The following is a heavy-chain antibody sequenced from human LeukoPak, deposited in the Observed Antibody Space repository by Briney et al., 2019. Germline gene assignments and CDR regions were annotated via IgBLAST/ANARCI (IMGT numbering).Heavy chain of an antibody. J-gene: IGHJ3*02. D-gene: IGHD3-22*01. V-gene: IGHV1-69*05. CDR1: GGTFSSFA. CDR3: AREGYYYDSSGYYSPDAFDI. CDR2: IIPIFGTA. Sequence: SVKVSCKASGGTFSSFALSWVRQAPGQGLDWMGGIIPIFGTANYAQKFQGRVTITTDESTSTAYMELSSLRSEDTAVYYCAREGYYYDSSGYYSPDAFDIWGQGTMVTVSS.